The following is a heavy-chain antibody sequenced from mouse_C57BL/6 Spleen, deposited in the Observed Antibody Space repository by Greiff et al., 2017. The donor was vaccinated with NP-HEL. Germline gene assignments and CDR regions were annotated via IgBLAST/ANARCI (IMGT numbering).Heavy chain of an antibody. CDR1: GYAFSSSW. D-gene: IGHD1-1*01. J-gene: IGHJ2*01. Sequence: QVQLQQSGPELVKPGASVKISCKASGYAFSSSWMNWVKQRHGKGLEWIGRIYPGDGDTNYNGKFKGKATLTADKSSSTAYMQLSSLTSEDSAVYFCASHYYGSSYDFDYWGQGTTLTVSS. V-gene: IGHV1-82*01. CDR2: IYPGDGDT. CDR3: ASHYYGSSYDFDY.